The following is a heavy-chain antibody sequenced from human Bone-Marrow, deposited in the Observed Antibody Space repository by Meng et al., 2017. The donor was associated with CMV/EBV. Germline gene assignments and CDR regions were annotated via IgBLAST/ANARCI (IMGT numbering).Heavy chain of an antibody. CDR2: ITNSGGTS. D-gene: IGHD3-3*01. CDR1: AFMFRDYY. CDR3: ARDLLESGYHPRPFYF. V-gene: IGHV3-11*01. J-gene: IGHJ3*01. Sequence: GWPLTPSCSPSAFMFRDYYMSWVRQAPGKGLEWLSKITNSGGTSYSADSVAGRFAISRDNAKNSLYLQMNSLRAEDTAVYYCARDLLESGYHPRPFYFWGHGTMVTVSS.